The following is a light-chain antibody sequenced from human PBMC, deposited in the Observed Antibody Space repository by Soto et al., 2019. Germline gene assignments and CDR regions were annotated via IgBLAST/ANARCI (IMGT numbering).Light chain of an antibody. CDR1: SSDVGAYNY. CDR2: EVS. Sequence: QSVLTQPPSASGSPGQSVTISCTGTSSDVGAYNYVSWYQQHPGKAPKLMIYEVSKRPSGVPDRFSGSKSGNTASLTVSGLQAEDEADYYCSSHAASNNYVFGTGTNVTV. V-gene: IGLV2-8*01. CDR3: SSHAASNNYV. J-gene: IGLJ1*01.